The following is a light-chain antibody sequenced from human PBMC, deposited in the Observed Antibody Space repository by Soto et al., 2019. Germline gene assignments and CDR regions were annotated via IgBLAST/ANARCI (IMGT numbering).Light chain of an antibody. CDR3: QQQNITPLT. CDR1: RSISTY. Sequence: DNQMTQSPSSLSASVGDRVTITCRASRSISTYLNWYQQKPGKAPKLLIYATSSLQSGVPSRFSGSGAGTDFTLTISSLQPEDFATYYCQQQNITPLTFGQGTKVDIK. CDR2: ATS. V-gene: IGKV1-39*01. J-gene: IGKJ1*01.